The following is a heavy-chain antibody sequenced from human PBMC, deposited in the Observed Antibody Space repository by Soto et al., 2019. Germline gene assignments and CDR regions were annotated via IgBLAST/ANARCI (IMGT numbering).Heavy chain of an antibody. Sequence: GASVKVSCKTSGYRFSDYGISWVRQAPGQGLEWLGWISPYSDDTNYAQKFQGRVTITADESTSTAYMELSSLRSDDTAVYYCARETKPIQLWLLGYYYYGMDVWGQGTTVTVSS. V-gene: IGHV1-18*01. CDR3: ARETKPIQLWLLGYYYYGMDV. D-gene: IGHD5-18*01. CDR1: GYRFSDYG. J-gene: IGHJ6*02. CDR2: ISPYSDDT.